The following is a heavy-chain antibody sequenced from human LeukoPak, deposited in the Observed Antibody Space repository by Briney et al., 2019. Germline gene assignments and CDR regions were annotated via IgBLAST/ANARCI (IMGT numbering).Heavy chain of an antibody. V-gene: IGHV3-30-3*01. CDR3: ARGWQQLPRVLRAYYFDY. Sequence: GGSLRLSCAASGFTFSSYAMHWVRQAPGKGLEGVAVISYDGSNKYYADSVKGRFTISRDNSRNTLYLQMNSLRAEDTAVYYCARGWQQLPRVLRAYYFDYWGQGTLVTVSS. D-gene: IGHD6-13*01. CDR2: ISYDGSNK. CDR1: GFTFSSYA. J-gene: IGHJ4*02.